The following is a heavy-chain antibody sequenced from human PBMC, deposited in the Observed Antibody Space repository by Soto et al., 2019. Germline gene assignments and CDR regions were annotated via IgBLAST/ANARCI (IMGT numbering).Heavy chain of an antibody. CDR3: VRDRGGYDFWSGYYDYYYYGMDV. CDR1: GGSISSYY. CDR2: IYYSGST. D-gene: IGHD3-3*01. J-gene: IGHJ6*02. Sequence: PSETLSLTCTVSGGSISSYYWSWIRQPPGKGLEWIGYIYYSGSTNYNPSLKSRVTISVDTSKNQFSLKLSSVTAADTAVYYCVRDRGGYDFWSGYYDYYYYGMDVWGQGTTVTVSS. V-gene: IGHV4-59*01.